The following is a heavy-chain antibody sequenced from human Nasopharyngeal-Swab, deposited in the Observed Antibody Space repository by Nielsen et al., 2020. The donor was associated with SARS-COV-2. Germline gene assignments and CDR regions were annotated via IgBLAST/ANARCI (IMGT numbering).Heavy chain of an antibody. CDR2: ISSSGSTI. Sequence: GESLKISCAASGFTFSDYYMSWIRQAPGKGLEWVSYISSSGSTIYYADSVKDRFTISRDNAKNSLYLQMNSLRAEDTAVYYCARDYIVAHYYYGMDVWGQGTTVTVSS. V-gene: IGHV3-11*04. CDR1: GFTFSDYY. J-gene: IGHJ6*02. CDR3: ARDYIVAHYYYGMDV. D-gene: IGHD3-16*02.